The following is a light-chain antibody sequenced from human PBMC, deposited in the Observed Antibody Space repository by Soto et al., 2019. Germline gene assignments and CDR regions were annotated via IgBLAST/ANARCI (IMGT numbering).Light chain of an antibody. CDR3: QSYDSSLSGSV. V-gene: IGLV1-40*01. CDR1: SSNIGPGYD. Sequence: QSVLTQPPSVSGAPGQRVTTSCTGSSSNIGPGYDVHWYQHLPGTAPKLLIYSNTNRPSGVPDRFPGSRSGTSASLAITGLQAEDEADYYCQSYDSSLSGSVFGTGTKVTVL. J-gene: IGLJ1*01. CDR2: SNT.